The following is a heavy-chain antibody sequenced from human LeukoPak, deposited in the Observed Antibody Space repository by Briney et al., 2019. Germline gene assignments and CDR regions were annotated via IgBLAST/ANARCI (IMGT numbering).Heavy chain of an antibody. CDR3: ARDGLLDAFDI. Sequence: ASVKVSCKASGYTFTGYYMHWVRQAPGQGLEWMGWINPNNGDTHYAQKFQGTVTMTRDTSISTAYMELRSLRSDDTAVYYCARDGLLDAFDIWGQGTMVTVSS. CDR1: GYTFTGYY. V-gene: IGHV1-2*02. CDR2: INPNNGDT. D-gene: IGHD3-3*01. J-gene: IGHJ3*02.